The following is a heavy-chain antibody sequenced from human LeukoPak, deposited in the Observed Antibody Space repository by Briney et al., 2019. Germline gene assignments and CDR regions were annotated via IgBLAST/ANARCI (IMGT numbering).Heavy chain of an antibody. CDR2: ISWNSGSI. J-gene: IGHJ3*02. V-gene: IGHV3-9*03. D-gene: IGHD3-10*01. CDR3: AKGAMVRGVTSISGAFDI. CDR1: GFTFSSYS. Sequence: GGSLRLSCAASGFTFSSYSMNWVRQAPGKGLEWVSGISWNSGSIGYADSVKGRFTISRDNAKNSLYLRMNSLRTEDMALYYCAKGAMVRGVTSISGAFDIWGQGTMVTVSS.